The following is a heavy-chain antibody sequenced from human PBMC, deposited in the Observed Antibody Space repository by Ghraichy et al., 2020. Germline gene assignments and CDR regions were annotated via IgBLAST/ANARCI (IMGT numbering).Heavy chain of an antibody. D-gene: IGHD2-2*01. V-gene: IGHV1-69*13. CDR3: ARDILGYCSSTSCLTQMGDGMDV. CDR2: IIPIFGTA. J-gene: IGHJ6*02. CDR1: GGTFSSYA. Sequence: SVKVSCKASGGTFSSYAISWVRQAPGQGLEWMGGIIPIFGTANYAQKFQGRVTITADESTSTAYMELSSLRSEDTAVYYCARDILGYCSSTSCLTQMGDGMDVWGQGTTVTVSS.